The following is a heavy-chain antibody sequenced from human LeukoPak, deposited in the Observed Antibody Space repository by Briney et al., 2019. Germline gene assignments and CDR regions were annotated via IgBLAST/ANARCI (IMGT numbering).Heavy chain of an antibody. CDR3: ARESLRFLESDV. Sequence: ASETLSLTCAVSGYSISSGYYWGWIRQPPGKGLEWIGSIYHSGSTNYNPSLKSRVTMSVGTSKNQFSLKLSSVTAADTAVYYCARESLRFLESDVWGKGTTVTVSS. J-gene: IGHJ6*04. V-gene: IGHV4-38-2*02. CDR1: GYSISSGYY. D-gene: IGHD3-3*01. CDR2: IYHSGST.